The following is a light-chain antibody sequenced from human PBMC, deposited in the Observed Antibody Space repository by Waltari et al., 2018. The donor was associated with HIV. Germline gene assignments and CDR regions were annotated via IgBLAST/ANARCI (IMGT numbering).Light chain of an antibody. Sequence: SSVLTQPPSLSVAPGQTARLPCGGPNTGSKSEHWYQQRPGQAPVLVVYDDRVRPSGIPERFSGSNSGNTATPTISRVEAGDEADYYCHVWNSTSDLGVFGGGTQLTVL. CDR2: DDR. CDR3: HVWNSTSDLGV. J-gene: IGLJ7*01. V-gene: IGLV3-21*02. CDR1: NTGSKS.